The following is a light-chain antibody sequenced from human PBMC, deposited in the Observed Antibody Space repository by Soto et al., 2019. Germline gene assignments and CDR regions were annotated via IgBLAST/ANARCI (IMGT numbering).Light chain of an antibody. CDR1: QSVSSSY. CDR2: GGS. CDR3: QQCGSPFT. V-gene: IGKV3-20*01. Sequence: EIVLTQSPGTLSLSPGERATLSCRASQSVSSSYLAWYQHKPGQAPRLLIYGGSTRATGIPDRFSGSGSGTDFTRTISRLQPEDFAVYFCQQCGSPFTFGPGTKVDLK. J-gene: IGKJ3*01.